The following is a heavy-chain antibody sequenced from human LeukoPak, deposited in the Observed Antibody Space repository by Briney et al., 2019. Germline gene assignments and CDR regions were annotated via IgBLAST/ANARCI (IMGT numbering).Heavy chain of an antibody. CDR2: MNPNSCNT. CDR1: GYSSTSYD. D-gene: IGHD3-9*01. J-gene: IGHJ6*03. V-gene: IGHV1-8*01. Sequence: SVKVSCKACGYSSTSYDINLVRQATGQRLEWMGWMNPNSCNTGYAQKFQGRVTMTRNTSISTAYMELSSLRSEDTAVYYCARGVTDYDILTGYTPDTYYYYYMDVWGKGTTVTISS. CDR3: ARGVTDYDILTGYTPDTYYYYYMDV.